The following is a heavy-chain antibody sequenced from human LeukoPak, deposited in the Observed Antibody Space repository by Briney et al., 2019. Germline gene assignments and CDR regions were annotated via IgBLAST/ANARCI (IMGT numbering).Heavy chain of an antibody. CDR1: GFTFDDYA. Sequence: TGGSLRLSCAASGFTFDDYAMHWVRQAPGKGLEWVSGISWNSGSIGYADSVKGRFTISRDNAKNSLYLQMNSLRAEDTALYYCAKGVAGTPDRPIDYWGQGTLVTVSS. CDR2: ISWNSGSI. V-gene: IGHV3-9*01. J-gene: IGHJ4*02. CDR3: AKGVAGTPDRPIDY. D-gene: IGHD6-19*01.